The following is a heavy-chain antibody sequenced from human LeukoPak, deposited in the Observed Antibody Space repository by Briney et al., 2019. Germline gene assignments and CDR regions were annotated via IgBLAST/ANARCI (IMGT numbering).Heavy chain of an antibody. CDR2: IYYSGST. V-gene: IGHV4-30-4*01. Sequence: SETLSLTCTVSGGSISSGDYYWSWIRQPPGKGLEWIGYIYYSGSTYYSPSLKSRVTISVDTSKNQFSLKLSSVTAADTAVYYCARGLGTYGDPFDYWGQGTLVTVSS. CDR1: GGSISSGDYY. CDR3: ARGLGTYGDPFDY. D-gene: IGHD4-17*01. J-gene: IGHJ4*02.